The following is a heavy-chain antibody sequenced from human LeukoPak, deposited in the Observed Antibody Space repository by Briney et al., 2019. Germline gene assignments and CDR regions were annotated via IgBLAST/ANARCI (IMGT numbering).Heavy chain of an antibody. D-gene: IGHD6-25*01. Sequence: PGGSLRLSCAASGFSFSGYWMSWVRQTPGKGLEWMASITPDSSDTYYVDSVEGRFAISRDNAKNSLYLEMSSLRAEDTAVYFCARDSGYWRFDYWGQGTRVTVSS. V-gene: IGHV3-7*03. CDR3: ARDSGYWRFDY. CDR1: GFSFSGYW. J-gene: IGHJ4*02. CDR2: ITPDSSDT.